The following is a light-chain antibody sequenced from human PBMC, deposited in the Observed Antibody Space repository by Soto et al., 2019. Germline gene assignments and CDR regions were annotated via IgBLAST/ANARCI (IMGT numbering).Light chain of an antibody. CDR1: PSISGY. CDR2: ADS. V-gene: IGKV3-11*02. CDR3: QQRYNWPIT. J-gene: IGKJ5*01. Sequence: EIVLTQSPASLSLSPGASATLSCRASPSISGYLGWYQQKPGQAPRLLIYADSNRATGIPARFSGSGSGRDFTLTISSLDPEDFSVYYCQQRYNWPITFGQGTRLEIK.